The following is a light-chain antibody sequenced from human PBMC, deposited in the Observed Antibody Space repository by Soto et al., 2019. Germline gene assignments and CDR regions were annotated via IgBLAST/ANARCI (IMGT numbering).Light chain of an antibody. CDR2: MAS. CDR1: QSISSW. CDR3: QHYNDYSRI. Sequence: DIQMTQSPSTLSASIGDRVTITCRASQSISSWLAWYQQKPGKAPKLLIYMASNLQSGVPSRFSGSGSGTEFTLTISSLQPDDFATYYCQHYNDYSRIFGQGTKVEIK. J-gene: IGKJ1*01. V-gene: IGKV1-5*03.